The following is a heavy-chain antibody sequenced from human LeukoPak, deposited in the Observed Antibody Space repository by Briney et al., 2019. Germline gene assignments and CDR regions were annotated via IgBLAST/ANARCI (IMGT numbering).Heavy chain of an antibody. D-gene: IGHD3-3*01. CDR1: GFTFNSYS. Sequence: PGGSLRLSCAASGFTFNSYSMNWVRQAPGKGLEWVSSISSSSSYIYYADSVKGRFTISRDNAKNSLYLQTNSLRAEDTAVYYCASLATGEGHYDFWSGYQGYYGMDVWGQGTTVTVSS. CDR2: ISSSSSYI. V-gene: IGHV3-21*01. J-gene: IGHJ6*02. CDR3: ASLATGEGHYDFWSGYQGYYGMDV.